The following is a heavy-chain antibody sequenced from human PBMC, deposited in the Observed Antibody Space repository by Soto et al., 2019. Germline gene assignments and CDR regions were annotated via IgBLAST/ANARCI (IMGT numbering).Heavy chain of an antibody. CDR3: ARDLAVGLVDY. Sequence: QVQLVQSGAEVKKPGASMKVSCKASGYTFTSYGISWVRQAPGQGLEWMGWISAYNGNTKYAQKLQGRVTMTTDTSTSRADREVRSLRSDDTAVYYCARDLAVGLVDYWGQGTLVTVSS. J-gene: IGHJ4*02. D-gene: IGHD6-19*01. CDR1: GYTFTSYG. CDR2: ISAYNGNT. V-gene: IGHV1-18*01.